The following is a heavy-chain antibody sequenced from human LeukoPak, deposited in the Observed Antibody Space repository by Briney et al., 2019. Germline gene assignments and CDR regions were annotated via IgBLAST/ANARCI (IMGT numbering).Heavy chain of an antibody. CDR1: GYTFTSYG. Sequence: ASVKVSCKASGYTFTSYGISWVRQAPGQGLEWMGWISVYNGNTNYAQNLQGRVTMTTDTSTSTVYMDLRSLRSDDTAVYYCARDSREVRDYYYYGMDVWGQGTTVTVSS. CDR2: ISVYNGNT. J-gene: IGHJ6*02. CDR3: ARDSREVRDYYYYGMDV. D-gene: IGHD1-26*01. V-gene: IGHV1-18*01.